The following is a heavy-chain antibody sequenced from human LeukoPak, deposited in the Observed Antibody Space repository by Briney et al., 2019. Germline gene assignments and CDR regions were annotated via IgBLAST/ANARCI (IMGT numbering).Heavy chain of an antibody. CDR2: ISSSSSYI. CDR1: GFTFSKFP. V-gene: IGHV3-21*01. J-gene: IGHJ3*02. CDR3: AREPNFDWLPYDAFDI. Sequence: GGSLRLSCAASGFTFSKFPMNWVRQAPGKGLEWVSSISSSSSYIYYADSVKGRFTISRDNAKNSLYLQMNSLRAEDTAVYYCAREPNFDWLPYDAFDIWGQGTMVTVSS. D-gene: IGHD3-9*01.